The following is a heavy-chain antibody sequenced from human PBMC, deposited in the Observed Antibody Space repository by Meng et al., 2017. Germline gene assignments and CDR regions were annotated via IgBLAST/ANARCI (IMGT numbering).Heavy chain of an antibody. J-gene: IGHJ1*01. CDR3: ARLHMSDVYYDILTGYYLSAEYFQH. D-gene: IGHD3-9*01. CDR1: GFTFSSYS. CDR2: ISSSSSYI. V-gene: IGHV3-21*01. Sequence: GGSLRLSCAASGFTFSSYSMNWVRQAPGKGLEWVSSISSSSSYIYYADSVKGRFTISRDNAKNSLYLQMNSLRAEDTAVYYCARLHMSDVYYDILTGYYLSAEYFQHWGQGTLVTVSS.